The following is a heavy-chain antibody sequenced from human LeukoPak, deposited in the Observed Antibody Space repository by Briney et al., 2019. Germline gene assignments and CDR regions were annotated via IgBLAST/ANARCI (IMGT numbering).Heavy chain of an antibody. Sequence: PGGSLRLSCAASGFTVSSNYMSWVRQAPGKGLEWASVIYAGGSTYYADSVKGRFTISRDNSKNTLYLQMNSLRAEDTAVYYCARGTPLLGFDYWGQGTLSPSPQ. V-gene: IGHV3-66*01. CDR3: ARGTPLLGFDY. J-gene: IGHJ4*02. CDR1: GFTVSSNY. D-gene: IGHD3-10*01. CDR2: IYAGGST.